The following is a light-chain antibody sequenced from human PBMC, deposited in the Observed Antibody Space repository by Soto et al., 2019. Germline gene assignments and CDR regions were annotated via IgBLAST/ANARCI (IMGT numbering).Light chain of an antibody. J-gene: IGLJ1*01. Sequence: QSVLTQPASVSGSPGESITISCTGTSSDVGAYKYVSWYQQHPGKAPKLIIYEVRYRPSGISKRFSGSKSGNTASLTISGLQAEDEADYYCTSYTNSSTYVFGTGTKVTLL. V-gene: IGLV2-14*01. CDR1: SSDVGAYKY. CDR3: TSYTNSSTYV. CDR2: EVR.